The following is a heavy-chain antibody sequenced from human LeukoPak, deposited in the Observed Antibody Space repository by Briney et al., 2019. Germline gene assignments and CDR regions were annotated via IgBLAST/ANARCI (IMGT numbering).Heavy chain of an antibody. Sequence: SETLSLTCAVYGGSFSGYYWSWIRQPPGKGLEWIGEINHSGSTNYNPSLKSRVTISVDTSKNQFSLKLSSVTAADTAVYYCARGRTPYYDFWSGYRWDYYYYMDVWGKGTTVTVSS. CDR3: ARGRTPYYDFWSGYRWDYYYYMDV. D-gene: IGHD3-3*01. CDR1: GGSFSGYY. CDR2: INHSGST. J-gene: IGHJ6*03. V-gene: IGHV4-34*01.